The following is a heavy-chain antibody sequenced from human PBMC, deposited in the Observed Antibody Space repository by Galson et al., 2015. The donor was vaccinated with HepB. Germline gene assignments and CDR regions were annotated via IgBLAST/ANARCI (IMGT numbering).Heavy chain of an antibody. D-gene: IGHD3-10*01. CDR1: GLTVNTNY. CDR3: TTVPRYYDSGVDY. Sequence: SLRLSCAASGLTVNTNYVSWVRQAPGTDLEWVSVIYPGGNTFYPDSVKGRFTISRDDSKNTLYLQMNSLKTEDTAVYYCTTVPRYYDSGVDYWGQGTLVTVSS. CDR2: IYPGGNT. V-gene: IGHV3-53*01. J-gene: IGHJ4*02.